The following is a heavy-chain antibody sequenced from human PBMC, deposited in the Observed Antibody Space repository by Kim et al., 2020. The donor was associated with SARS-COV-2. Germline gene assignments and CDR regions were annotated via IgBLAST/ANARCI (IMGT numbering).Heavy chain of an antibody. Sequence: SVKVSCKASGGTFSSYAISWVRQAPGQGLEWMGGMIPNIGTANYAQKFQGRVTITADESTSTAYMELSRLRSEDTALYYCARAWFSGSYWGDYYGMDVWGHGTTVTVSS. J-gene: IGHJ6*02. D-gene: IGHD1-26*01. V-gene: IGHV1-69*13. CDR2: MIPNIGTA. CDR1: GGTFSSYA. CDR3: ARAWFSGSYWGDYYGMDV.